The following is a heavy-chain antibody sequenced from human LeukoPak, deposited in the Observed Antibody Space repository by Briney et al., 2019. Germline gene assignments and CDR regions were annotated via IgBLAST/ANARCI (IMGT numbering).Heavy chain of an antibody. CDR1: GFTFSSYA. Sequence: PGGSLRLSCAASGFTFSSYAMSWVRQAPGKGLEWVSAISGSGGSTYYADSVKGRFTISRDNAKSTLFLQMNSLRAEDTAIYYCARGYPWFDPWGQGNLVTVSS. D-gene: IGHD1-14*01. V-gene: IGHV3-23*01. CDR2: ISGSGGST. CDR3: ARGYPWFDP. J-gene: IGHJ5*02.